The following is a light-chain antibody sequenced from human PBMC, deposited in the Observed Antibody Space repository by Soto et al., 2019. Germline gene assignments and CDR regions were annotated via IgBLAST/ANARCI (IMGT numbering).Light chain of an antibody. CDR3: SSYAGSNNFV. CDR1: SSGVGGYNY. V-gene: IGLV2-8*01. Sequence: SALTQPPSASGSPGQSVTISCTGTSSGVGGYNYVSWYQQHPGKAPKLMIYEVSERPSGVPDRFSGSKSSNTASLTVSGLQAEDEADYYCSSYAGSNNFVFGTGTKLTVL. CDR2: EVS. J-gene: IGLJ1*01.